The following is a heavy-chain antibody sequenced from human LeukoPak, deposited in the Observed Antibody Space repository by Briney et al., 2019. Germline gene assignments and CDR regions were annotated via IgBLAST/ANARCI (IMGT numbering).Heavy chain of an antibody. V-gene: IGHV4-39*07. CDR1: GDSISSSSYY. J-gene: IGHJ4*02. D-gene: IGHD3-22*01. CDR3: ARDRGYYDSSGYKIKDFDY. CDR2: IYYSGST. Sequence: SETLSLTCTVSGDSISSSSYYWGWIRQPPGKGLEWIGSIYYSGSTYYNPSLKSRVTISVDTSKNQFSLKLSSVTAADTAVYYCARDRGYYDSSGYKIKDFDYWGQGTLVTVSS.